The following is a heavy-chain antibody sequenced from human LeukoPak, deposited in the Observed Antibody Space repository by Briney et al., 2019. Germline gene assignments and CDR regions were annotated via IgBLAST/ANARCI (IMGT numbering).Heavy chain of an antibody. CDR1: GGSISGYY. J-gene: IGHJ4*02. Sequence: ASETLSLTCTVSGGSISGYYWSWMRQPPGKGLEWIGYIYYTGTTNYNPSLKSRVTISVDTSKNQFSLKLSSATAADTAVYYCAREYGEDYWGQGTLVTVSS. V-gene: IGHV4-59*08. CDR2: IYYTGTT. CDR3: AREYGEDY. D-gene: IGHD4-17*01.